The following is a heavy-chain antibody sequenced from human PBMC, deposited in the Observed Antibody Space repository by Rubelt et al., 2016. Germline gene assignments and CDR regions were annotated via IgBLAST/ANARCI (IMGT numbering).Heavy chain of an antibody. J-gene: IGHJ6*02. Sequence: ECTGRIDPSDSYTNYSPSFQGHVTISADKSISTAYLQWSSLKASDTATYYCARRSVERSGAVAGRANYYGMDVWGQGTTVTVSS. V-gene: IGHV5-10-1*01. CDR3: ARRSVERSGAVAGRANYYGMDV. CDR2: IDPSDSYT. D-gene: IGHD6-19*01.